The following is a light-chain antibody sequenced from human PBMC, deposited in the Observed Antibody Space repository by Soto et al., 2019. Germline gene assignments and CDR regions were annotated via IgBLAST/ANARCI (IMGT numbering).Light chain of an antibody. CDR3: GTWDSNLSAYV. CDR2: ENN. V-gene: IGLV1-51*02. Sequence: HSVRTQPPPVSAAPGQKVTISCSGSNSNIGNNYVSCYQQLPGTAPKLLIYENNKRPSGIPDLFSFSNAGTSATLGITGLQTGVAVDYYGGTWDSNLSAYVFGTEIKVAV. J-gene: IGLJ1*01. CDR1: NSNIGNNY.